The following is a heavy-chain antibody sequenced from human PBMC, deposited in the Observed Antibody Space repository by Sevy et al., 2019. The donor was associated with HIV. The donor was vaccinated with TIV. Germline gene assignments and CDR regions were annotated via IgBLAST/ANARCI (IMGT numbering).Heavy chain of an antibody. V-gene: IGHV3-30-3*01. D-gene: IGHD5-18*01. CDR2: ISYDGSNK. J-gene: IGHJ4*02. Sequence: GGSLRLSCAASGFTFSSYAMHWVRQAPGKGLEWVAVISYDGSNKYYADSVKGRFTISRDNSKNTLYLQMNSLRAEETAVYYCAREGVVDTAISYYFDYWGQGTLVTVSS. CDR1: GFTFSSYA. CDR3: AREGVVDTAISYYFDY.